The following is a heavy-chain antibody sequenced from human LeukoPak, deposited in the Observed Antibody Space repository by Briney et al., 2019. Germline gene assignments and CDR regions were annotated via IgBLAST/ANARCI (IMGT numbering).Heavy chain of an antibody. CDR2: LSRSGENT. V-gene: IGHV3-23*01. J-gene: IGHJ3*01. CDR1: GFTFSSCA. D-gene: IGHD4-17*01. CDR3: AKEVGAYGEHAFDA. Sequence: GGSLRLSCAASGFTFSSCAMSWVRQARGKGLEWVSALSRSGENTYYADSVKGRFTVSRDNSINTLSLLMSSLRAEDTAVYFCAKEVGAYGEHAFDAWGQGTMVIVSS.